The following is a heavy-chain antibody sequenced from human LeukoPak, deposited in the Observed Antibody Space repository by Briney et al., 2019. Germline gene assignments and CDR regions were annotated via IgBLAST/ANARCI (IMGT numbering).Heavy chain of an antibody. Sequence: GGSLRLSCAASGFTFSNYAMTWVRQAPGKGLEWVSTISGSGGTTYYADSVKGRFTISRDNSKSTLYLQLNSLRAEDTAVYYCARPLSGLNYFDYWGQGTLVTVSS. V-gene: IGHV3-23*01. J-gene: IGHJ4*02. D-gene: IGHD1-26*01. CDR1: GFTFSNYA. CDR2: ISGSGGTT. CDR3: ARPLSGLNYFDY.